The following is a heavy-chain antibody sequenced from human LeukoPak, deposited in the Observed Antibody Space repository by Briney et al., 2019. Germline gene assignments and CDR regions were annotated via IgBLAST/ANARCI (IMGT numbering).Heavy chain of an antibody. V-gene: IGHV4-39*02. CDR2: IYYSGST. J-gene: IGHJ6*03. CDR3: ARDWNHYYYYYMDV. D-gene: IGHD1-1*01. CDR1: GGSISSSSYY. Sequence: SETLSLTCTVSGGSISSSSYYWGWIRQPPGKGLEWIGSIYYSGSTYYNPSLKSRVTISVDTSKNQFSLKLSSVTAADTAVYYCARDWNHYYYYYMDVWGKGTTVTVSS.